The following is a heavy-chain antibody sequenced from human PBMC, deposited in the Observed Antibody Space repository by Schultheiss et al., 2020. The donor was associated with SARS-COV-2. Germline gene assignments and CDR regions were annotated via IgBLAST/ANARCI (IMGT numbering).Heavy chain of an antibody. CDR3: AKGGRFLWRGWFDP. J-gene: IGHJ5*02. CDR1: GYTFTSYD. CDR2: MNPNSGNT. V-gene: IGHV1-8*01. Sequence: ASVKVSCKASGYTFTSYDINWVRQATGQGLEWMGWMNPNSGNTGYAQKFQGRVTMTRNTSISTAYMELSSLRAEDTALYYCAKGGRFLWRGWFDPWGQGTLVTVSS. D-gene: IGHD3-3*01.